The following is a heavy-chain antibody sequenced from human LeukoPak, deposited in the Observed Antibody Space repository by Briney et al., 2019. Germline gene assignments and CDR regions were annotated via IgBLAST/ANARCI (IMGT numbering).Heavy chain of an antibody. CDR3: ARGTDDMVTDQNFDY. J-gene: IGHJ4*02. Sequence: ASVKVSCKASGGTFISYAISWVRQAPGQGLEWMGWMNPNSGNTGYAQKFQGRVTMTRNTSISTAYMELSSLRSEDTAVYYCARGTDDMVTDQNFDYWGQGTLVTVSS. CDR1: GGTFISYA. V-gene: IGHV1-8*02. D-gene: IGHD5-18*01. CDR2: MNPNSGNT.